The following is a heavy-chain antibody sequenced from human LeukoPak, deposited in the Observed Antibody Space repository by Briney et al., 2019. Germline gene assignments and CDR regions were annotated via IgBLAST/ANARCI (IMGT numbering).Heavy chain of an antibody. CDR3: ARDACSGGSCLDY. CDR2: IYGDGTT. D-gene: IGHD2-15*01. V-gene: IGHV3-66*01. CDR1: GFSVSIYY. J-gene: IGHJ4*02. Sequence: GGSLRHSCAASGFSVSIYYMNWVRQAPGKGLEWVSVIYGDGTTYYADSVRGRFTISRDNSKNTLYLQMNSLRVEDTAVYYCARDACSGGSCLDYWGQGTLVTVSS.